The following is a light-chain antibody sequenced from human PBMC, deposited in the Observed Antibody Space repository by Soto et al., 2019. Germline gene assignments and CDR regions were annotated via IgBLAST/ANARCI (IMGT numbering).Light chain of an antibody. CDR3: QHSGDFRWT. J-gene: IGKJ1*01. Sequence: EVVLTQSPGTLSLSRGERATLSCRASERIYSAYLGWYQQKPGQAPRRLIYGASSRATGIPDRFSGRGFGTDFTLTISRLEPEDFAVYYCQHSGDFRWTFGQGTKVDIK. CDR2: GAS. V-gene: IGKV3-20*01. CDR1: ERIYSAY.